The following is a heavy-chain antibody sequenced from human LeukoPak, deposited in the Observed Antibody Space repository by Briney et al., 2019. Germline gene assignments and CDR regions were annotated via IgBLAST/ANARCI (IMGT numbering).Heavy chain of an antibody. CDR3: ARVGPGLVEGDY. D-gene: IGHD2-2*01. CDR2: ISSSSSYI. Sequence: GGSLRLSCAASGFTFSSYSMNWVRQAPGKGLEWVSSISSSSSYIYYADSVKGRFTISRDNAKNSLYLQMNSLRAEDTAVYYCARVGPGLVEGDYWGQGTLVTVSS. CDR1: GFTFSSYS. V-gene: IGHV3-21*01. J-gene: IGHJ4*02.